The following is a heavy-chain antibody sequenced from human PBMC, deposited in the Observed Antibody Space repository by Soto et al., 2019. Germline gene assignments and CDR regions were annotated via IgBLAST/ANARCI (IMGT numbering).Heavy chain of an antibody. CDR2: IWYDGSNK. D-gene: IGHD6-13*01. CDR3: AREGVQRWLDF. V-gene: IGHV3-33*01. CDR1: GFTFSSYG. Sequence: QVQLVESGRGVVQPGRSLRLSCAASGFTFSSYGMHWVRQAPGKGLEWVAVIWYDGSNKYYADSVKGRFTISRDNYKKTLYLQMNSMRAEDMAVYYCAREGVQRWLDFWGQGTMVTVSS. J-gene: IGHJ5*01.